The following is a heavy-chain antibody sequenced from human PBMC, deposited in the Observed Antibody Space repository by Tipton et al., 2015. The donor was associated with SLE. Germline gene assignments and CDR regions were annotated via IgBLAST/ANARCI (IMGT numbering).Heavy chain of an antibody. V-gene: IGHV4-31*11. Sequence: TLSLTCAVSGGSISSDDYYWSWVRQYPGKGLEWLGHISYSGSPYFNPSLKSRISLSVDTSRNQFSLKLTSVTAADTAVYFCARRLGTNSAFGGYGTDVWGPGTSVTVSS. D-gene: IGHD1-14*01. CDR1: GGSISSDDYY. J-gene: IGHJ6*02. CDR2: ISYSGSP. CDR3: ARRLGTNSAFGGYGTDV.